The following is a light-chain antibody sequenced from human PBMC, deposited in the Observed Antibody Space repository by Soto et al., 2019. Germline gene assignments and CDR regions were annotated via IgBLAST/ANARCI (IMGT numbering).Light chain of an antibody. V-gene: IGLV4-69*01. CDR2: VNGDGRH. CDR3: QTWGTGVQV. CDR1: NGHTTYA. Sequence: QLVLTQSPSASAYLGASVKLTCTLNNGHTTYAIAWHQQQPEKGPRFLMKVNGDGRHNKGDGIPDRFSGSSSGAERYLTISRLLSEDEGDYYCQTWGTGVQVFGGGTKVTVL. J-gene: IGLJ3*02.